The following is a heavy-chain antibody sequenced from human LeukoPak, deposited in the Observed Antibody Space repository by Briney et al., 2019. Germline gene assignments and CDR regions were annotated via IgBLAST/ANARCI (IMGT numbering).Heavy chain of an antibody. J-gene: IGHJ4*02. CDR1: GFTFSDYY. Sequence: PGGSLRLSCAASGFTFSDYYMSWIRQAPGKGLEWVSYISSSGSTTYYADSAKGRFTISRDNAKNSLYLQMNSLRAEDTAVYYCARGAPLYDSSGYCYDYWGQGTLVTVSS. D-gene: IGHD3-22*01. CDR2: ISSSGSTT. V-gene: IGHV3-11*01. CDR3: ARGAPLYDSSGYCYDY.